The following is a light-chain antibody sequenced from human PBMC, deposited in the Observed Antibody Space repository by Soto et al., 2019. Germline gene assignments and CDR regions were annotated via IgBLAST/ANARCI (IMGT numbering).Light chain of an antibody. CDR1: QSITTF. V-gene: IGKV1-5*01. CDR3: QQYSTYPLT. J-gene: IGKJ4*01. Sequence: DIQMTQCPSTLSASIGDRVTITCRASQSITTFLAWYQQKPGKAPQILIYDASKLEPGVPSRLSGGGSGTEFTLTISSLQPDDFATYYCQQYSTYPLTFGGRTKVDIK. CDR2: DAS.